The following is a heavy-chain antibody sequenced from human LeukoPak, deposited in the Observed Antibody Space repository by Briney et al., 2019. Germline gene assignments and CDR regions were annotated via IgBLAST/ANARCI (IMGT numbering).Heavy chain of an antibody. CDR3: ARDPYGYNSGY. CDR2: IYSGGST. Sequence: GVSLRLSCAASGFTLSSNYMSWVRQARGKGMEWVSVIYSGGSTYSADSENGRFTISRHNSKNTLYLQMHSLRAEDTAVYYCARDPYGYNSGYWGQGTLVTVSS. D-gene: IGHD5-24*01. V-gene: IGHV3-53*04. CDR1: GFTLSSNY. J-gene: IGHJ4*02.